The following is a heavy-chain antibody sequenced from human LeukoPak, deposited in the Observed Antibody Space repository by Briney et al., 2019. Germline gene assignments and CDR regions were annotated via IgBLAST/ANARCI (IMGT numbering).Heavy chain of an antibody. Sequence: GGSLRLSCAASGFTFSSYSMNWVRQAPGKGLEWVSYISSSSSTIYYADSVKGRFTISRDNAKNSLYLQMNSLRAEDTAVYYCARGSSSSQEYFQHWGQGTLVTVSS. CDR2: ISSSSSTI. V-gene: IGHV3-48*04. J-gene: IGHJ1*01. CDR3: ARGSSSSQEYFQH. CDR1: GFTFSSYS. D-gene: IGHD6-13*01.